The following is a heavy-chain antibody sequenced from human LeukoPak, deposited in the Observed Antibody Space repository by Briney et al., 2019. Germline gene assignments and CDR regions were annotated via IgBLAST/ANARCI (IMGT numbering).Heavy chain of an antibody. Sequence: GASVKVSCKASGYTFATYSISWMRQAPGQGLEWMGWISAYNGNTNYAQEFQDRVTMTTDTSTSTAYMELRSLRSDDTAVYYCARVRDNDYGDFWGQGTLVTVSS. V-gene: IGHV1-18*01. CDR2: ISAYNGNT. J-gene: IGHJ4*02. CDR3: ARVRDNDYGDF. CDR1: GYTFATYS. D-gene: IGHD2-15*01.